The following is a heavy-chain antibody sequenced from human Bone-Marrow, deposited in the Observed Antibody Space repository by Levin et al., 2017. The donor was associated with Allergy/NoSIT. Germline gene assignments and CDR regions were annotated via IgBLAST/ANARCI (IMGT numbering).Heavy chain of an antibody. Sequence: GGSLRLSCAVSGFIFNNYWMAWVRQAPGKGLEWVANIKQDGSEKYYVDSVTGRFTISRDNARNSLYLYMNSLRDDDMAVYYCARDFSGSGWGAFDYWGQGTLVTVSS. J-gene: IGHJ4*02. V-gene: IGHV3-7*01. CDR1: GFIFNNYW. D-gene: IGHD6-19*01. CDR3: ARDFSGSGWGAFDY. CDR2: IKQDGSEK.